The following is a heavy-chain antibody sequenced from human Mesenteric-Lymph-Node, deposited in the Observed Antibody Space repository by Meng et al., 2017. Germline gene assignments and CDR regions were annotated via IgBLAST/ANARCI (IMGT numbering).Heavy chain of an antibody. J-gene: IGHJ4*02. CDR2: IIHGGSP. CDR1: GASNSSSNYC. Sequence: QVHIRSSAPGLWTPSPTLSLTGTFSGASNSSSNYCWSWIRQPPGKGLEWIGEIIHGGSPSYNPSLKSRVTISIDTSKNQLSLMLSSVTAADTAVYYCARRPTGIDYWGQGTLVTVSS. CDR3: ARRPTGIDY. V-gene: IGHV4-39*01. D-gene: IGHD2-8*02.